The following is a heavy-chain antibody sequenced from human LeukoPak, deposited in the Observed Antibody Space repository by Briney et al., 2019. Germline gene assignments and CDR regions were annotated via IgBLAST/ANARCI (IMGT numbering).Heavy chain of an antibody. Sequence: PSETVSLTCVVYGGSSSGYYWSWIRQPPGKGLEWIGEINHSGSTNYNPSLKSRVTISVDTSKNQFSLKLSSVTAADTAVYYCARGGGNTRNFDYWGQGTLVTVSS. CDR2: INHSGST. V-gene: IGHV4-34*01. D-gene: IGHD4-23*01. CDR3: ARGGGNTRNFDY. CDR1: GGSSSGYY. J-gene: IGHJ4*02.